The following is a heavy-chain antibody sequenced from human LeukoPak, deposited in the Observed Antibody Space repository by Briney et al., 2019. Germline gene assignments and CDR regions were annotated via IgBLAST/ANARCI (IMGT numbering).Heavy chain of an antibody. J-gene: IGHJ3*02. V-gene: IGHV3-11*01. Sequence: GGSLRLSCAASGFTFSDYYMNWIRQAPGKGLEWVSYISGSGTTIYYADSVKGRFTISRDNAKNSLYLQKNSLRAEDTAVYYCARVPLGYNYGSSTFDIWGQGTMVTVSS. CDR3: ARVPLGYNYGSSTFDI. CDR2: ISGSGTTI. D-gene: IGHD5-18*01. CDR1: GFTFSDYY.